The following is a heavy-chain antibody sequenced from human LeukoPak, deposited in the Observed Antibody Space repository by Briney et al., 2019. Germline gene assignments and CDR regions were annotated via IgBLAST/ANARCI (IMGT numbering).Heavy chain of an antibody. CDR1: GGSISSSSYY. V-gene: IGHV4-39*07. Sequence: SETLSLTCTVSGGSISSSSYYWGWIRQPPGKGLEWIGSIYYSGSTYYNPSLKSRVTISVDTSKNQFSLKLSSVTAADTAVYYRARLMDYGGNSGTPRFDPWGQGTLVTVSS. D-gene: IGHD4-23*01. CDR3: ARLMDYGGNSGTPRFDP. J-gene: IGHJ5*02. CDR2: IYYSGST.